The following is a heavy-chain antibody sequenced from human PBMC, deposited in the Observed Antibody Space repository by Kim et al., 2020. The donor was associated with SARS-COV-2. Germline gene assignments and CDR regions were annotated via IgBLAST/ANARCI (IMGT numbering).Heavy chain of an antibody. V-gene: IGHV4-31*03. CDR2: TSYSGST. Sequence: SETLSLTCTVSGDSFRNAAYYWSWIRQRPGEGLEWIGYTSYSGSTYYNPSLQSRIAISVDTSKNQFSLRLTSVAAADTAVYYCARTGQQLGDPDAFDVWG. D-gene: IGHD6-6*01. CDR1: GDSFRNAAYY. CDR3: ARTGQQLGDPDAFDV. J-gene: IGHJ3*01.